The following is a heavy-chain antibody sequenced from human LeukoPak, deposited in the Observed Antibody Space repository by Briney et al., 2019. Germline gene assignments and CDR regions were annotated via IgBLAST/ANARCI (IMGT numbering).Heavy chain of an antibody. CDR1: GFTLSSYA. CDR3: ARAVSYSSGWSPDY. V-gene: IGHV3-30*04. CDR2: ISYDGSNK. Sequence: GRSLRLSCAASGFTLSSYAMHWVRQAPGKGLEWVAVISYDGSNKYYADSVKGRFTISRDNSKNTLYLQMNSLRAEGTAVYYCARAVSYSSGWSPDYWGQGTLVTVSS. D-gene: IGHD6-19*01. J-gene: IGHJ4*02.